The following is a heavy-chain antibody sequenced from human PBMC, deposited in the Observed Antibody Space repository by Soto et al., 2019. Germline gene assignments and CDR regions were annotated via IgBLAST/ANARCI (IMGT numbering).Heavy chain of an antibody. D-gene: IGHD5-18*01. Sequence: QVQLVESGGGVVQPGRSLRLSCAASGFTFSSYAMHWVRQAPGKGLEWVAVISYDGSNKYYADSVKGRFTISRDNSKNTLYLQMNRLRAEDTAVYYCARDYVDTAMVTFYFDYWGQGTLVTVSS. CDR3: ARDYVDTAMVTFYFDY. J-gene: IGHJ4*02. CDR1: GFTFSSYA. V-gene: IGHV3-30-3*01. CDR2: ISYDGSNK.